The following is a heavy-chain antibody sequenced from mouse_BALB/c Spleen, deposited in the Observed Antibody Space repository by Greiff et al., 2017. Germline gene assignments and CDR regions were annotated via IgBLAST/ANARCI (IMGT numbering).Heavy chain of an antibody. Sequence: VQLKESGAELVRPGALVKLSCKASGFNITDYYMHWVKQRPEQGLEWIGWIDPENGNTIYDPKFQGKASITADTSSNTAYLQLSSLTSEDTAVYYYAPIATASWFAYWGQGTLVTVSA. J-gene: IGHJ3*01. V-gene: IGHV14-1*02. D-gene: IGHD1-2*01. CDR2: IDPENGNT. CDR3: APIATASWFAY. CDR1: GFNITDYY.